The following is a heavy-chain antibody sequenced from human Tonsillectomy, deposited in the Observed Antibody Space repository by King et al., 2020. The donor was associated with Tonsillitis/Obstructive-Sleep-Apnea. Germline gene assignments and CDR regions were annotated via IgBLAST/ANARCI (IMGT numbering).Heavy chain of an antibody. CDR1: GFTFSSYG. V-gene: IGHV3-33*01. D-gene: IGHD2-2*01. Sequence: QVQLVESGGGVVQPGRSLRLSCAASGFTFSSYGMHWVRQAPGKGLEWVAIIWSDGSKKYYADSVKGRFTISRDNSKNTLYLQMYSLRAEDTAVYFCARVHARSIYIPDYYYYGMDVWGQGTTVTVSS. J-gene: IGHJ6*02. CDR3: ARVHARSIYIPDYYYYGMDV. CDR2: IWSDGSKK.